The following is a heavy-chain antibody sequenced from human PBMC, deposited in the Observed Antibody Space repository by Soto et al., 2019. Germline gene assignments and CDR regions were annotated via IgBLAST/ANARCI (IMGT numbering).Heavy chain of an antibody. CDR2: IGGSDGKT. V-gene: IGHV3-23*04. CDR3: AKWSYLDY. CDR1: GFIFASFA. J-gene: IGHJ4*02. D-gene: IGHD3-3*01. Sequence: DVRLAESGGGLVQPGGSLRLSCTTSGFIFASFAMTWVRQAPGKGLEWVATIGGSDGKTYYADSVKGRFSISRDTSRNTLYLQMTSLRADDTAIYYCAKWSYLDYWGQGTRVTVSS.